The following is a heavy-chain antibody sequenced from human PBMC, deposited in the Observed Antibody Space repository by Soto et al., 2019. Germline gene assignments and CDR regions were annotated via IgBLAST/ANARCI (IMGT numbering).Heavy chain of an antibody. CDR3: ASHCSSPSCTPYYYYGLDV. Sequence: SVKVSCKASGDTFTYRYLHWVRQAPGQALEWMGWITPFNGNTNFAQKFQDRVTITRDVSLSKAYMELSSLRSEDTAMYYCASHCSSPSCTPYYYYGLDVWGQGTTVTVSS. D-gene: IGHD2-2*01. CDR1: GDTFTYRY. V-gene: IGHV1-45*02. J-gene: IGHJ6*02. CDR2: ITPFNGNT.